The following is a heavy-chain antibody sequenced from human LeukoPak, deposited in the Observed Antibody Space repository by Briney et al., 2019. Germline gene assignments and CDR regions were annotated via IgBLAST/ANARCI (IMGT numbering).Heavy chain of an antibody. CDR3: ARVGTTGTTIRYYFDY. V-gene: IGHV4-59*08. CDR1: GGSISSYY. Sequence: PSETLSLTCTVSGGSISSYYWSWIRQPPGKGLEWIGYIYYSGSTYYNPSLKSRVTISVDTSKNQFSLKLSSVTAADTAVYYCARVGTTGTTIRYYFDYWGQGTLVTVSS. D-gene: IGHD1-1*01. J-gene: IGHJ4*02. CDR2: IYYSGST.